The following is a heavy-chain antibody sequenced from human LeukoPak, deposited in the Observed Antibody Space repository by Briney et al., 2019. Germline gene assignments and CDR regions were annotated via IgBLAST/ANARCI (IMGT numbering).Heavy chain of an antibody. V-gene: IGHV3-73*01. D-gene: IGHD6-13*01. Sequence: GGSLKLSCAASGFTFSGSAMHWVRQASGKGLEWLGRIRSKADSYTTAYAASVKGRFIVSRDDSENTAYLQMNSLKTEDTAVYYCRAAADLNDYWGQGTLVTVSS. CDR3: RAAADLNDY. J-gene: IGHJ4*02. CDR1: GFTFSGSA. CDR2: IRSKADSYTT.